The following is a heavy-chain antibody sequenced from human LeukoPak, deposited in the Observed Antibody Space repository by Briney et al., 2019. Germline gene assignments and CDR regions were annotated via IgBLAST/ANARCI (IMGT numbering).Heavy chain of an antibody. Sequence: RGSLRLSCAASGFTFSSYSMNWVRQAPGKGLGWVSSISSISSYIYYTDSVKGRFHISKDTAKNSLYLQINRPRAVETAVYYCARASSYASGTYVYGGQGPVVPVSS. CDR2: ISSISSYI. D-gene: IGHD3-10*01. V-gene: IGHV3-21*01. J-gene: IGHJ4*02. CDR3: ARASSYASGTYVY. CDR1: GFTFSSYS.